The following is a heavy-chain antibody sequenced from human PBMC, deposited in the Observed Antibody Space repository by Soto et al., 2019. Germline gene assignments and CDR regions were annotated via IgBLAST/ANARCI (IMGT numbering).Heavy chain of an antibody. CDR1: GGSISSYY. J-gene: IGHJ5*02. CDR3: AWVSLKSGWHSDP. CDR2: IYYSGST. Sequence: SETLSLTCTVSGGSISSYYWSWIRQPPGKGLEWIGYIYYSGSTNYNPSLKSRVTISVDTSKNQFSLKLSSVTAADTAVYYCAWVSLKSGWHSDPWGQGTLVTV. V-gene: IGHV4-59*01. D-gene: IGHD6-19*01.